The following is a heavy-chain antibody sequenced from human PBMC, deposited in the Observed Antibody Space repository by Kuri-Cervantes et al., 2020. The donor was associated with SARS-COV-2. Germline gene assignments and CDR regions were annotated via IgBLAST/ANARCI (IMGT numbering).Heavy chain of an antibody. Sequence: GESLKISCAASGFTFSSYAMHWVRQAPGKGLEWVAVISYDGSNKYYADSVKGRFTISRDNSKNTLYLQMNSLRSEDTAVYYCARGDYYDSSGYLLPEFDYWGQGTLVTVSS. J-gene: IGHJ4*02. CDR3: ARGDYYDSSGYLLPEFDY. CDR1: GFTFSSYA. CDR2: ISYDGSNK. D-gene: IGHD3-22*01. V-gene: IGHV3-30-3*01.